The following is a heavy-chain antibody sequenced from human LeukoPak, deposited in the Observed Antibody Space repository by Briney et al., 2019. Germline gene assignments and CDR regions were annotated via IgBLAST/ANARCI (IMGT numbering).Heavy chain of an antibody. CDR3: ARDKDYGDYVSAFDI. CDR1: GFNFRTYG. Sequence: GGSLRLSCAASGFNFRTYGMHWVRQAPGKGLEWLAIIWHDGSNKYYGDSVKGRFTISRDNAKNSLYLQMNSLIAEDTAVYYCARDKDYGDYVSAFDIWGQGTMVTVSS. CDR2: IWHDGSNK. D-gene: IGHD4-17*01. J-gene: IGHJ3*02. V-gene: IGHV3-33*01.